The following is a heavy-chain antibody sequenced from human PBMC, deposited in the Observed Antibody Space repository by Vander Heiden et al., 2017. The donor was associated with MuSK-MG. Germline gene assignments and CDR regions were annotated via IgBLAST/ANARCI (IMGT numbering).Heavy chain of an antibody. CDR2: ISYDGSNK. D-gene: IGHD5-18*01. CDR1: GFTFSSYA. J-gene: IGHJ4*02. V-gene: IGHV3-30-3*01. Sequence: QVQLVESGGGVVQPGRSLRLSCAASGFTFSSYAMHWVRQAPGKGLEWVAVISYDGSNKYYADSVKGRFTISRDNSKNTRYLQMNSLRAEDTAVYYCARGYTAMAYFDYWGQGTLVTVSS. CDR3: ARGYTAMAYFDY.